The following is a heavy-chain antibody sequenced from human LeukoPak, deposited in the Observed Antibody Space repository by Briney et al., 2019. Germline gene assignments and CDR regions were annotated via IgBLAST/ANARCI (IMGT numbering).Heavy chain of an antibody. CDR3: ARVKSAKLWSGYHYAFDI. CDR2: FNYSGIT. Sequence: SETLSLTCTVSGGSISSNSYYWGRLPQPPGKGLVWIGSFNYSGITYYDSSLKSRVTRAVDTSKNKLSLKLSSWTAADTAVYYWARVKSAKLWSGYHYAFDIWGQGTMVTVSS. V-gene: IGHV4-39*07. J-gene: IGHJ3*02. D-gene: IGHD3-3*01. CDR1: GGSISSNSYY.